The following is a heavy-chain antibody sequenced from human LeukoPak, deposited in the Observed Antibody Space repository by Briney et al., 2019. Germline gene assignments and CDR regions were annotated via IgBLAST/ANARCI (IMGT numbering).Heavy chain of an antibody. CDR2: INHSGST. V-gene: IGHV4-38-2*02. CDR1: DYSINSGYY. CDR3: ARGMVRGVIIYYYYGMDV. D-gene: IGHD3-10*01. Sequence: PSETLSLTCTVSDYSINSGYYWGWIRKPPGKGLEWIGEINHSGSTNYNPSLKSRVTISVDTSKNQLSLKLSSVTAADTAVYYCARGMVRGVIIYYYYGMDVWGQGTTVTVSS. J-gene: IGHJ6*02.